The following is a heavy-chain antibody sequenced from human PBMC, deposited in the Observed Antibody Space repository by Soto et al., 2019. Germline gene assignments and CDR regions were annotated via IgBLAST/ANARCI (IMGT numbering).Heavy chain of an antibody. CDR1: GGSISSYY. V-gene: IGHV4-59*08. J-gene: IGHJ5*02. CDR3: ARHYTGYSSIWYWFDP. Sequence: SETLSLTCTVSGGSISSYYWSWIRQPPGKGLEWIGYIYYSGSTNYNPSLKSRVTISVDTSKNQFSLKLSSVTAADTAVYYCARHYTGYSSIWYWFDPWGQGTLVTVSS. CDR2: IYYSGST. D-gene: IGHD6-13*01.